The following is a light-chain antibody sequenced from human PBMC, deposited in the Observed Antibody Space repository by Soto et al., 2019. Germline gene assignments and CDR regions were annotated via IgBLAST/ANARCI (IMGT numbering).Light chain of an antibody. V-gene: IGLV4-69*01. Sequence: QSVLTQSPSASASLGASVKLTCTLSSGHSNYAIAWHQQQSEKGPRYLMKLNSDGSHSKGDGIPDRFSGSSSGAERYLTISSLQSEDEADYYCQTWGSGIVVFGGGTK. CDR1: SGHSNYA. J-gene: IGLJ2*01. CDR2: LNSDGSH. CDR3: QTWGSGIVV.